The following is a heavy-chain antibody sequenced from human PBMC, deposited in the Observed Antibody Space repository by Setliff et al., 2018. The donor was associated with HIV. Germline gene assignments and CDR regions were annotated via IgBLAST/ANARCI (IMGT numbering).Heavy chain of an antibody. V-gene: IGHV4-59*01. CDR3: AGEYSSGYYHDAFDI. J-gene: IGHJ3*02. CDR2: IYYSGTT. CDR1: GASINSFL. D-gene: IGHD3-22*01. Sequence: PSETLSLTCTVSGASINSFLWSWIRQSPGKGLEWIGDIYYSGTTNYNPSLKSRVDVSIDTSEKRFSLRLTSVTAADTAVYYCAGEYSSGYYHDAFDIWGQGTMVTVSS.